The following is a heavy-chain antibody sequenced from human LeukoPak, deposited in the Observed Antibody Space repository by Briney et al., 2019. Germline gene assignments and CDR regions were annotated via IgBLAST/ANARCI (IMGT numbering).Heavy chain of an antibody. D-gene: IGHD4-17*01. CDR3: ATEVVGYGDVHYFDC. CDR1: VYTLTEVS. V-gene: IGHV1-24*01. CDR2: FDPADGEP. Sequence: ASVTVSFKFSVYTLTEVSMHWVRQAPGKGLEWMGGFDPADGEPIYAQKFQGRVTMSEDTSTDTAYMDLSSLRSEDTAVYYCATEVVGYGDVHYFDCWGQGTLVTVSS. J-gene: IGHJ4*02.